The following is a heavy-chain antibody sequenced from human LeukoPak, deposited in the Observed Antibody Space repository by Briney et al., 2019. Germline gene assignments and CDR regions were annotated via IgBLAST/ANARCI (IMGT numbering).Heavy chain of an antibody. Sequence: ASETLSLTCTVSGGSISSYYWSWIRQPPGKGLEWIGYIYYGGSTNYNPSLKSRVTISVDTSKNQFSLKLSSVTAADTAVYYCARDRRITMVRGVISGMDVWGQGTTVTVSS. D-gene: IGHD3-10*01. CDR3: ARDRRITMVRGVISGMDV. V-gene: IGHV4-59*01. CDR2: IYYGGST. CDR1: GGSISSYY. J-gene: IGHJ6*02.